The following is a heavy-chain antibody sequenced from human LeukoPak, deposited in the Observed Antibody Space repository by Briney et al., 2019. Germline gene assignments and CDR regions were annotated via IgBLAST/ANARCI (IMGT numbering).Heavy chain of an antibody. CDR1: GFIFSRYW. V-gene: IGHV3-7*01. D-gene: IGHD2-8*02. CDR3: ASLGSAWWFY. CDR2: IKQDGSET. Sequence: PGGSLRLSCAASGFIFSRYWMSWVRQAPGKGPEWVATIKQDGSETYYVDSVEGRFTISRDNANNALYLQMNNLRVEDTAAYYCASLGSAWWFYRGQGSVVTVPT. J-gene: IGHJ1*01.